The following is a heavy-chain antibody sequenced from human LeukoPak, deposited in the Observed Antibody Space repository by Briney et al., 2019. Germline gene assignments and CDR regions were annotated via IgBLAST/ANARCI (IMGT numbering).Heavy chain of an antibody. J-gene: IGHJ3*02. CDR3: AKEAIIASAFDI. CDR2: ISWNSGSI. CDR1: GFTFDDYA. D-gene: IGHD6-13*01. Sequence: PGRSLRLSCAASGFTFDDYAMHWGRHAPGKGLEWVSGISWNSGSIGYADSVKGRFTISRDDAKNSLYLQMNSLRAEDMALYYCAKEAIIASAFDIWGQGTMVTVSS. V-gene: IGHV3-9*03.